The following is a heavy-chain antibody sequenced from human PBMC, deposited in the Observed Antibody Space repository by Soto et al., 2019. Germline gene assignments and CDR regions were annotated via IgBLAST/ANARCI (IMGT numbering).Heavy chain of an antibody. CDR3: AISSSPSCYASSAGCPNWFDP. J-gene: IGHJ5*02. CDR2: MNPNSGNT. D-gene: IGHD2-2*01. CDR1: GYTFTSYD. V-gene: IGHV1-8*01. Sequence: ASVKVSCKASGYTFTSYDINWVRQATGQGLEWMGWMNPNSGNTGYAQKFQGRVTMTRNTSISTAYMELSSLRSEDTAVYYCAISSSPSCYASSAGCPNWFDPWGQGTLVTVSS.